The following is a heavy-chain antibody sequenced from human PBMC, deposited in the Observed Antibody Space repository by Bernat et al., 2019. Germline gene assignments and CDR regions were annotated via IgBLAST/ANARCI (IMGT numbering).Heavy chain of an antibody. V-gene: IGHV3-21*01. D-gene: IGHD1-26*01. Sequence: ATSGFIFRGYSLNWVRQAPGKWLEWVSSISSSSSYIYYAVSLKGRFTISSDNAKTSLYLQMNSPRAEDTAVYYCGRALGVRVTRIGDVFDIWGPGT. CDR1: GFIFRGYS. CDR2: ISSSSSYI. J-gene: IGHJ3*02. CDR3: GRALGVRVTRIGDVFDI.